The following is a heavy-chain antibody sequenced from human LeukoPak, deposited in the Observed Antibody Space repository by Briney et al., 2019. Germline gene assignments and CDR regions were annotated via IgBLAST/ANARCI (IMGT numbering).Heavy chain of an antibody. V-gene: IGHV3-74*01. J-gene: IGHJ6*03. CDR3: AKETVYSGYACMDV. CDR1: GFTFSSYW. CDR2: INADGSIA. D-gene: IGHD5-12*01. Sequence: GGSLRLFCAASGFTFSSYWMSWVRQAPGKGLVWVSLINADGSIATYADSVKGRFTISRDNARNTLSLQMNSLRAEDTAVYYCAKETVYSGYACMDVWGKGTTVTVSS.